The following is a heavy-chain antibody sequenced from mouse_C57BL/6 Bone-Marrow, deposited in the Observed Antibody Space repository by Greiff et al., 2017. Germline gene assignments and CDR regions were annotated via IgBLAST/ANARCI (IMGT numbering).Heavy chain of an antibody. J-gene: IGHJ2*01. Sequence: QVQLQQSGPELVKPGASVKISCKASGYTFTDYYINWVKQRPGQGLEWIGWIFPGSGSTYYNEKFKGKDTLTVDKSSSTAYMLLSSLTSEDSAVYLCARSEIYYGNYVLYFDYWGQGTTLTVSS. CDR2: IFPGSGST. CDR1: GYTFTDYY. V-gene: IGHV1-75*01. CDR3: ARSEIYYGNYVLYFDY. D-gene: IGHD2-1*01.